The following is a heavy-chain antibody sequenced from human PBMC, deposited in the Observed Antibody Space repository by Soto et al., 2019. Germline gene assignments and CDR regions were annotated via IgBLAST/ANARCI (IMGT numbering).Heavy chain of an antibody. J-gene: IGHJ6*02. Sequence: GGSLKISCKGSGYSFTNYWIGWVRQMPGKGLGWMGIIYPGDSDTRYSPSFQGQVTISVDKSISTAYLQWSSLKASDTAVYYCARAVVRGKNYYGVDVWGQGTTVTVSS. CDR2: IYPGDSDT. CDR3: ARAVVRGKNYYGVDV. D-gene: IGHD3-10*01. CDR1: GYSFTNYW. V-gene: IGHV5-51*03.